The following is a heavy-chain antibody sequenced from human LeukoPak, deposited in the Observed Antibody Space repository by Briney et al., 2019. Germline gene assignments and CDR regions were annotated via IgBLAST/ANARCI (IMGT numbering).Heavy chain of an antibody. V-gene: IGHV4-38-2*01. J-gene: IGHJ4*02. CDR3: ARAPIVLMVYSSPNYFDY. D-gene: IGHD2-8*01. CDR2: NYHSGST. CDR1: GYSISSGYY. Sequence: SETLSLTCAVSGYSISSGYYWGWIRRPPGKGLEWIGSNYHSGSTYYNPSLKSRVTISVDTSKNQFSLKLSSVTAADTAVYYCARAPIVLMVYSSPNYFDYWGQGTLVTVSS.